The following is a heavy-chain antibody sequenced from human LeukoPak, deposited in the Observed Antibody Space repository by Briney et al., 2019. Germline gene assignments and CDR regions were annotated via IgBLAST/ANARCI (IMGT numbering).Heavy chain of an antibody. J-gene: IGHJ4*02. CDR2: IYQCGST. Sequence: PSETLSLTCAVSGGSISSGGYSWSWIRQPPGKGLEWIGYIYQCGSTYYNPSLKSRVTISVDRSKNQFSLKLSSVTAADTAVYYCGRGGIAAAASGIDYWGQGTLVTVSS. CDR1: GGSISSGGYS. CDR3: GRGGIAAAASGIDY. V-gene: IGHV4-30-2*01. D-gene: IGHD6-13*01.